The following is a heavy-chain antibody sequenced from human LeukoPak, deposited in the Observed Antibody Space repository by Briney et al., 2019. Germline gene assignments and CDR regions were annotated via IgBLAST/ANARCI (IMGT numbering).Heavy chain of an antibody. D-gene: IGHD3-3*01. CDR3: TTYKSGHY. CDR1: GFAFSGCD. Sequence: GGSLKLSCAASGFAFSGCDMHWVRQASGKGLEWVGRITTKANRYATAYSASLKGRFTISRDDSKNTAYLQMNSLRTEDTAVYYCTTYKSGHYWGQGTLVTVSS. J-gene: IGHJ4*02. V-gene: IGHV3-73*01. CDR2: ITTKANRYAT.